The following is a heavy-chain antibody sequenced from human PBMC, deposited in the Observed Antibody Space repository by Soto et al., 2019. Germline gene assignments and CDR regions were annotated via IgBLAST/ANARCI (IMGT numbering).Heavy chain of an antibody. CDR2: ISAYNGNT. CDR3: ARDLTEDVAAAGNWFDP. J-gene: IGHJ5*02. CDR1: GYTFTSYG. D-gene: IGHD6-13*01. V-gene: IGHV1-18*01. Sequence: GASVKVSCKASGYTFTSYGISWLRQAPGQGLEWMGWISAYNGNTNYAQKLQGRVTMTTDTSTSTAYMELRSLRSDDTAVYYCARDLTEDVAAAGNWFDPWGQGTLVTVSS.